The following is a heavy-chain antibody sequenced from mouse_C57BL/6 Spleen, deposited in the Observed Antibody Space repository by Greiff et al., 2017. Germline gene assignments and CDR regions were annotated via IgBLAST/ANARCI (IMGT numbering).Heavy chain of an antibody. V-gene: IGHV1-82*01. CDR3: AREGDYCYLDY. CDR1: GYAFSSSW. D-gene: IGHD1-1*02. CDR2: IYPGDGDT. Sequence: QVQLQQSGPELVKPGASVKISCKASGYAFSSSWMNWVKQRPGKGLEWIGRIYPGDGDTNYNGKFKGKATLTADNSSSTAYMQLSSLTSEDSAVYFFAREGDYCYLDYWGQGTTRTVSS. J-gene: IGHJ2*01.